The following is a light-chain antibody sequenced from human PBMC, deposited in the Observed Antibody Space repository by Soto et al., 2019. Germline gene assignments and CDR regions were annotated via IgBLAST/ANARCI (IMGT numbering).Light chain of an antibody. Sequence: DIQMTQSPSTLSGSVGDRVTITCRASQTISSWLAWYQQKPGKAPKLLIYRASSLQSGVPSRFSGSGSGTEFTLTISSLQPDDFATYFCRQYNNYPWTFGQGTKVDIK. CDR2: RAS. V-gene: IGKV1-5*03. CDR3: RQYNNYPWT. J-gene: IGKJ1*01. CDR1: QTISSW.